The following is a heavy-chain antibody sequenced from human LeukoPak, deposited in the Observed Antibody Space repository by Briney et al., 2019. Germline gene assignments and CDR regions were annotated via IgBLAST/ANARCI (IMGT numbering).Heavy chain of an antibody. CDR1: GFTFSDYY. CDR3: AKDEYHDILTPFDY. J-gene: IGHJ4*02. CDR2: ISSSGSVT. V-gene: IGHV3-11*01. D-gene: IGHD3-9*01. Sequence: KPGGSLGLSCAASGFTFSDYYMSWIRQAPGKGLEWVAYISSSGSVTYYADSVKGRFTISRDNAKNSLYLQMNSLRVEDTAVYYCAKDEYHDILTPFDYWGQGVLVTVSS.